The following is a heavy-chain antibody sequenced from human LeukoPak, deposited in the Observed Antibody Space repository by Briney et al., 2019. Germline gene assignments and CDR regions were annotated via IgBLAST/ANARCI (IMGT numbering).Heavy chain of an antibody. V-gene: IGHV3-7*01. CDR1: GFTFSSYS. CDR3: ASAPTPWSSGEMSHYYYYYYMDV. D-gene: IGHD5-24*01. CDR2: IKEDGSEK. Sequence: GGSLRLSCAASGFTFSSYSMSWVRQAPGKGLEWVANIKEDGSEKYYVDSVKGRFTISRDNAKNSLYLQMNSLRAKDTAVYYCASAPTPWSSGEMSHYYYYYYMDVWGKGTTVTVSS. J-gene: IGHJ6*03.